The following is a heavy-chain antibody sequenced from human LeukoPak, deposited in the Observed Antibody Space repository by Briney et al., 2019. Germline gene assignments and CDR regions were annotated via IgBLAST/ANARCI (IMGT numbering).Heavy chain of an antibody. D-gene: IGHD3-22*01. CDR1: GFTFSSYE. CDR2: ISSSGSTI. V-gene: IGHV3-48*03. Sequence: GGSLRLSCAASGFTFSSYEMNWVRQAPGKGLEWVAYISSSGSTIYYADSVKGRFTISRDNAKNSLYLQMNSLRAEDTAVYYCARGSVYYYDSSGHWGYWGQGTLVTVSS. J-gene: IGHJ4*02. CDR3: ARGSVYYYDSSGHWGY.